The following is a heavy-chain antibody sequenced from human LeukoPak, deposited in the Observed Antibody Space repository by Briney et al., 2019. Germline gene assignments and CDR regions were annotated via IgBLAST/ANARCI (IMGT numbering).Heavy chain of an antibody. Sequence: NPGGSLRLSCAASGFTFSSYSMNWVRQAPGKGLEWVSAISGSGGSTYYADSVKGRFTISRDNSKNTLYLQMNSLRAEDTAVYYCAKSVSGSYSAYYGMDVWGQGTTVTVSS. V-gene: IGHV3-23*01. CDR2: ISGSGGST. J-gene: IGHJ6*02. CDR3: AKSVSGSYSAYYGMDV. D-gene: IGHD1-26*01. CDR1: GFTFSSYS.